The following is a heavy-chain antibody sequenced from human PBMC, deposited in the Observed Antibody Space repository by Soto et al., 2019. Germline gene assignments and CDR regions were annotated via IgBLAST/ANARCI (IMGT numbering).Heavy chain of an antibody. J-gene: IGHJ4*02. CDR3: AGGTYYYDSH. CDR2: IYYSGST. V-gene: IGHV4-59*01. D-gene: IGHD3-22*01. Sequence: SETLSLTCTVSGGSISSYYWSWIRQPPGKGLEWIGCIYYSGSTNYNPSLKSRVTISVDTSKNQFSLKLSSVTAADTALYYCAGGTYYYDSHWGQGTLVTVSS. CDR1: GGSISSYY.